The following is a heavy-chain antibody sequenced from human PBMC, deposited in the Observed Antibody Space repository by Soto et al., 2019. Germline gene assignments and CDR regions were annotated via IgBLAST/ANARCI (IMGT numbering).Heavy chain of an antibody. V-gene: IGHV4-61*01. CDR2: IYYTGNT. CDR1: GGSVSSGSYF. CDR3: ARDHNFDTTGYPLDS. Sequence: ETLSLTCTVSGGSVSSGSYFWSWIRQPPGKGLEWIGYIYYTGNTDYNPSLNSRVTISLDTSKNQFSLKLTSVTAADTAVYYCARDHNFDTTGYPLDSWGQRSLVTVSS. D-gene: IGHD3-22*01. J-gene: IGHJ4*02.